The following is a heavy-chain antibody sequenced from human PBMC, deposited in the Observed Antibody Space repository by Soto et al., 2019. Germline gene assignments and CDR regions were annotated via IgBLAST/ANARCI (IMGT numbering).Heavy chain of an antibody. CDR1: GFPFTKAW. D-gene: IGHD3-22*01. V-gene: IGHV3-15*01. Sequence: NPGGSLRLSCAASGFPFTKAWMTWVRQAPGKGLEWVGRIRSKTSSETREYAAPVKGRFTISRDDSKNMLYLEMNSLKIEDTGVYYCTTDGFTGIVGIWGQGTMVTVSS. CDR2: IRSKTSSETR. J-gene: IGHJ3*02. CDR3: TTDGFTGIVGI.